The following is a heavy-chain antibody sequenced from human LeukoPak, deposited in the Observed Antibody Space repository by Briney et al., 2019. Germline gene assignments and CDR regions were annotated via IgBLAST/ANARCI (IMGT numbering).Heavy chain of an antibody. CDR1: GLTVSTDY. CDR2: IYRDGTT. J-gene: IGHJ4*02. Sequence: PGGSLRLSCATSGLTVSTDYMSWVRQAPEKGLEWVSVIYRDGTTYYADSVKGRFTISRDSSQNTLYLQMNSLRADDTAVYYCARGGGACCGGDCRRTFDYWGQGTLVTVSS. CDR3: ARGGGACCGGDCRRTFDY. D-gene: IGHD2-21*02. V-gene: IGHV3-53*01.